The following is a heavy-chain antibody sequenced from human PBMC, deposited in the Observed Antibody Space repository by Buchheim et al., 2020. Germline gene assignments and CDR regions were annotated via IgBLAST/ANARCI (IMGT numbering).Heavy chain of an antibody. J-gene: IGHJ4*02. V-gene: IGHV3-23*01. CDR2: IGGGGGSGGST. CDR1: GFTFGTYA. Sequence: EVQLLESGGGLVQSGGSLRLSCAASGFTFGTYAMSWVRQALGKGLEWVSAIGGGGGSGGSTYYADSVKGRFTIFRDSSKNTLFRQMNSLRGDDTAIYYCAKRTAYSSSPYFDFWGQGT. D-gene: IGHD6-13*01. CDR3: AKRTAYSSSPYFDF.